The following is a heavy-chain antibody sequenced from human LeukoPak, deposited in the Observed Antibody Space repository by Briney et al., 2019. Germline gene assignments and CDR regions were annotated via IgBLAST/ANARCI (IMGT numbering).Heavy chain of an antibody. CDR2: IWYDGSNK. Sequence: TGGSLRLSCAASGFTFSSYGTHWVRQAPGKGLEWVAIIWYDGSNKYYADSIKGRFTISRDNSENTLYLQMTGLRAEDTAVYYCARGAYSKAAGLDNWGRGTLVTVSS. D-gene: IGHD6-25*01. CDR3: ARGAYSKAAGLDN. V-gene: IGHV3-33*01. J-gene: IGHJ4*02. CDR1: GFTFSSYG.